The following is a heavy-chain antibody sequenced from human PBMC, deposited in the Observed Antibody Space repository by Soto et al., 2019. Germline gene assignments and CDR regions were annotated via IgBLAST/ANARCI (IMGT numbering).Heavy chain of an antibody. D-gene: IGHD3-3*01. J-gene: IGHJ3*01. V-gene: IGHV3-23*01. CDR2: ISGSADGT. Sequence: EVKLLESGGGLAQPGGSLRLSCVGSGFTFDSYAISWVRQAPGERLQWIAAISGSADGTDYAHSVRGRFTISQDNAKKTVYLQMDSLRVEEAAVYFCAKDTVGGYSFWSGYYSDGLDVWGQGTLVTVS. CDR1: GFTFDSYA. CDR3: AKDTVGGYSFWSGYYSDGLDV.